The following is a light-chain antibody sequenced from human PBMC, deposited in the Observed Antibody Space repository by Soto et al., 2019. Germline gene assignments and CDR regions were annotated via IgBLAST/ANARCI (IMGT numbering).Light chain of an antibody. CDR1: QSVSSN. CDR3: QQYNNWPLT. V-gene: IGKV3-15*01. CDR2: GAS. J-gene: IGKJ1*01. Sequence: EIMMTQSPATLSLSPGERVTLSCRASQSVSSNLAWYQQKPGQAPRLLIYGASTRATGIPARFSGSGSGTEFTLTISSLQSEDFAVYYCQQYNNWPLTFGQGTKVDIK.